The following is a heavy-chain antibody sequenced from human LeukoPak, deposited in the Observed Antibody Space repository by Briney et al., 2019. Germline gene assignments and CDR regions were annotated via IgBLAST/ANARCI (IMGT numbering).Heavy chain of an antibody. J-gene: IGHJ4*02. CDR1: GYTFTGYY. CDR2: INPNSGGT. CDR3: ARDQSPLNGGYSEGEVFDC. Sequence: GASVKVSCKASGYTFTGYYMHWVRQAPGQGLEWMGWINPNSGGTNYAQKFQGRVTMTRDTSISTAYMELRSLRPDDTAVYYCARDQSPLNGGYSEGEVFDCWGQGTLVTVSS. V-gene: IGHV1-2*02. D-gene: IGHD5-12*01.